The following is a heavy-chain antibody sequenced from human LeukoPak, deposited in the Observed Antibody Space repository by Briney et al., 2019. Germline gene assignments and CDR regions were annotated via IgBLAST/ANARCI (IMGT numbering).Heavy chain of an antibody. J-gene: IGHJ4*02. CDR1: GFTFRNYG. D-gene: IGHD2-8*02. CDR2: ISGSGGDT. Sequence: GGSLRLSCAASGFTFRNYGMSWVRQAPGKGLEWVSAISGSGGDTFYVDSVKGRFTISRDNSKNTLYLQMNSLGAEDTAIYYCATYRQVLLPFESWGQGTLVTVSS. V-gene: IGHV3-23*01. CDR3: ATYRQVLLPFES.